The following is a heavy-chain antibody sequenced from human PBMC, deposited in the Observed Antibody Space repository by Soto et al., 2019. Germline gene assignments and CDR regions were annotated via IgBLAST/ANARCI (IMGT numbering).Heavy chain of an antibody. CDR1: GYSFTSYW. CDR2: IYPDESDT. D-gene: IGHD3-10*01. J-gene: IGHJ4*02. V-gene: IGHV5-51*03. Sequence: EVQLVQSGAEMKKPGESLKISCQGSGYSFTSYWIGWVRQMPGKGLEWMGVIYPDESDTRYIPSFQGQVAISADKSLSTAYLQWSSLQASDPAMYYCARVFYHGSGSSIVWGYWGQGTLVTVSS. CDR3: ARVFYHGSGSSIVWGY.